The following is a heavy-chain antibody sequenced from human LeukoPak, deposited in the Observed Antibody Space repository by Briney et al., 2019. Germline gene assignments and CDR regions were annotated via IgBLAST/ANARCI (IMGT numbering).Heavy chain of an antibody. D-gene: IGHD5-18*01. V-gene: IGHV3-30*04. CDR1: GFTFSSYA. Sequence: PGRSLRLSCAAPGFTFSSYAMHWVRQAPGKGLEWVAVISYDGSNKYYADSVKGRFTISRDNSKNTLYLQMNSLRAEDTAVYYCARGQARGYSYGYFAGDFDYWGQGTLVTVSS. CDR3: ARGQARGYSYGYFAGDFDY. J-gene: IGHJ4*02. CDR2: ISYDGSNK.